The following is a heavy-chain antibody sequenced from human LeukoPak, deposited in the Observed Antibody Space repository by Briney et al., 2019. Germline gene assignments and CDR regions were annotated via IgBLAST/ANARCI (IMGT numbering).Heavy chain of an antibody. V-gene: IGHV4-39*07. D-gene: IGHD6-19*01. J-gene: IGHJ3*02. CDR3: ARWAVADAFDI. Sequence: GSLRLSCAASGFTFSSYSMNWVRQPPGKGLEWIGSIYYSGSTYYNPSLKSRVTISVDTSKNQFSLKLSSVTAADTAVYYCARWAVADAFDIWGQGTMVTVSS. CDR1: GFTFSSYS. CDR2: IYYSGST.